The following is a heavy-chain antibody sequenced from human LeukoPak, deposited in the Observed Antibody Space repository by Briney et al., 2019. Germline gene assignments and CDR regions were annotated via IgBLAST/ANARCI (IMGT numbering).Heavy chain of an antibody. V-gene: IGHV3-30-3*01. J-gene: IGHJ4*02. CDR3: ARDFLGN. Sequence: GGSLRLSCAASGFTFSNYMMHWVRQAPGKGLEWVAVISYDGSNKYYADSVKGRFTISRDNSKNTLYLQMNGLRAEDTAVYYCARDFLGNWGQGTLVTVSS. CDR2: ISYDGSNK. CDR1: GFTFSNYM. D-gene: IGHD1-26*01.